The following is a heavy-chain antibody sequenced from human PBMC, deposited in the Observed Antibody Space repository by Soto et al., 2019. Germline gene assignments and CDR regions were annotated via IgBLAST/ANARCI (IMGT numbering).Heavy chain of an antibody. CDR3: ARHNGVCCDDAFDI. J-gene: IGHJ3*02. V-gene: IGHV5-10-1*01. D-gene: IGHD2-8*01. CDR1: GYSFTSYW. CDR2: IDPSDSYT. Sequence: RGESLKISCKGSGYSFTSYWISWVRQMPGKGLEWMGRIDPSDSYTNYSPSFQGHVTISADKSISTAYLQWSSLKASDTAMYYCARHNGVCCDDAFDIWGQGTMVTVSS.